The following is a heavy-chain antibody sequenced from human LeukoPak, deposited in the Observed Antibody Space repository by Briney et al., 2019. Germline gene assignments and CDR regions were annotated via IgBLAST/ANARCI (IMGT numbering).Heavy chain of an antibody. V-gene: IGHV3-23*01. Sequence: PGGSLRLSCGASGFTFSSYAMSWVRQAPGKGLEWVSAISGSGGSTYYADSVKGRFTISRDNSKNTLYLQMNSLRAEDTAVYYCAKDPDSSGYFENWFDPWGQGTLVTVSS. J-gene: IGHJ5*02. CDR3: AKDPDSSGYFENWFDP. CDR1: GFTFSSYA. D-gene: IGHD3-22*01. CDR2: ISGSGGST.